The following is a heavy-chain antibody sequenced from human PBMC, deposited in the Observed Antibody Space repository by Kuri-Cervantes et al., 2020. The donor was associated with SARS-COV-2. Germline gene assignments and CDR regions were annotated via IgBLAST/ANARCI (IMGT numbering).Heavy chain of an antibody. CDR2: ISAYNGNT. CDR1: GYTFTSYD. Sequence: ASVKVSCKASGYTFTSYDINWVRQATGQGLEWMGWISAYNGNTNYAQKLQGRVTMTTDTSTSTAYMELRSLRSDDTAVYYCARMAYYYDSSGYYYVENYYYYYGMDVWGQGTTVTVSS. CDR3: ARMAYYYDSSGYYYVENYYYYYGMDV. D-gene: IGHD3-22*01. J-gene: IGHJ6*02. V-gene: IGHV1-18*01.